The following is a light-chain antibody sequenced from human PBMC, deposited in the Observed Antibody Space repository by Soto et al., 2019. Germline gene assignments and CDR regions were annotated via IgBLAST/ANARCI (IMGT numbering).Light chain of an antibody. Sequence: QSVLTQPASVSGSPGQSITISCTGTSSDVGSYNLVSWYQQHPGKAPKLMIYEGSKRPSGVSNRFSGSKSGNTASLTISGLQDEDEADYYCCSYAGSSTFYVFGTGNKVTVL. J-gene: IGLJ1*01. CDR3: CSYAGSSTFYV. CDR2: EGS. V-gene: IGLV2-23*01. CDR1: SSDVGSYNL.